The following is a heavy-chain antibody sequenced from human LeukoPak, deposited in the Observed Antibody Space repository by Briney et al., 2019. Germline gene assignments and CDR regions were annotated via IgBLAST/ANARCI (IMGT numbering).Heavy chain of an antibody. V-gene: IGHV4-4*02. Sequence: SGTLSLTCGVSGGSISGTNWCSWVRQPPAQGLEWIEEISIRGLTNYNPSLRSRLTMSLDESKNQVSLNLTSVTAADTAVYYCSRESGPFSPFGFWGQGTLVSVHS. CDR1: GGSISGTNW. CDR3: SRESGPFSPFGF. J-gene: IGHJ4*02. D-gene: IGHD1-26*01. CDR2: ISIRGLT.